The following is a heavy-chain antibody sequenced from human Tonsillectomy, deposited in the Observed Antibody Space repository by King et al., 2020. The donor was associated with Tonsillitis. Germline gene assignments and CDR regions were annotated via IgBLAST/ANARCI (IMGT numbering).Heavy chain of an antibody. D-gene: IGHD3-22*01. J-gene: IGHJ4*02. CDR3: ARGHPSELDYDASGYYPYFDY. V-gene: IGHV3-11*05. CDR2: ISSSSSYT. Sequence: VQLVESGGGLVKPGGSLRLSCAASGFTFSDYYMNWIRQAPGMGLEWVSYISSSSSYTNYADSVKGRFIISRDNAKNSLYLQMNGLRAEDTAVYYCARGHPSELDYDASGYYPYFDYWGQGTLVTVSS. CDR1: GFTFSDYY.